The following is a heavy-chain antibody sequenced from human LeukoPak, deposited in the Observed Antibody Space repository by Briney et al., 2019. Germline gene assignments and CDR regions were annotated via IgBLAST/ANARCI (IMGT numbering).Heavy chain of an antibody. D-gene: IGHD2-2*01. CDR2: ITSNGGST. CDR3: VKGRCSGSSCYGGDY. Sequence: GGSLRLSCSASGFTFSSYATNWVHQAPGKGLEYVSAITSNGGSTYYADSVKGRFSISRDNSKNTLYLQMSSLRAEDTAVYYCVKGRCSGSSCYGGDYWGQGTLVTVSS. J-gene: IGHJ4*02. CDR1: GFTFSSYA. V-gene: IGHV3-64D*06.